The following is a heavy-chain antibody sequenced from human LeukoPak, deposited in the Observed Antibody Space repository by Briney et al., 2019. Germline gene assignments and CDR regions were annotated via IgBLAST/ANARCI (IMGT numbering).Heavy chain of an antibody. J-gene: IGHJ4*02. CDR2: IIPVFGTA. Sequence: GASVKVSCKASGGAFSSYAISWVRQAPGQGLEWMGGIIPVFGTANYAQKFQGRVTITADESTSTAYMELSSLRSEDTAVYYCARDRAAAAFDYWGQGTLVTVSS. D-gene: IGHD2-2*01. V-gene: IGHV1-69*13. CDR1: GGAFSSYA. CDR3: ARDRAAAAFDY.